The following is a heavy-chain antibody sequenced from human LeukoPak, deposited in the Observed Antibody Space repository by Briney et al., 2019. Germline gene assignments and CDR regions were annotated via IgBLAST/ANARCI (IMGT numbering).Heavy chain of an antibody. CDR1: GYTLTELS. V-gene: IGHV1-24*01. CDR2: FDPEDGET. Sequence: ATVKVSCKVSGYTLTELSMHWVRQAPGKGLEWMGGFDPEDGETIYAKKFQGRVTMTEDASTDTANMELSSLRSEDTAVYYSATGQGGWELPDYFDYWGQRTLLSAPS. D-gene: IGHD1-26*01. J-gene: IGHJ4*02. CDR3: ATGQGGWELPDYFDY.